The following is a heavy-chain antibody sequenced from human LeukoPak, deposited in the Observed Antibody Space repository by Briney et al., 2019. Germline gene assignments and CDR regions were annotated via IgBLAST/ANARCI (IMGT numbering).Heavy chain of an antibody. D-gene: IGHD6-13*01. CDR2: ISHSGST. J-gene: IGHJ4*02. CDR3: ARARSYSSSWYVY. Sequence: SETLSLTCAVYGGSFSGYYWSWIRQPPGKGLEWIGEISHSGSTNYNPSLKSRVTISVDTSKNQFSLKLSSVTAADTAVYYCARARSYSSSWYVYWGQGTLVTVSS. V-gene: IGHV4-34*01. CDR1: GGSFSGYY.